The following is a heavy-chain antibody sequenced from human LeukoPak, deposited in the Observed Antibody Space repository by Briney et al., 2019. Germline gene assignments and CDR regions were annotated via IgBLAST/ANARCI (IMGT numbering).Heavy chain of an antibody. CDR1: GFTFSSYA. Sequence: GGSLRLSCAASGFTFSSYAMSWVRQAPGKGLEWVSAISGSGGSTYYADSVKGRFTISRDNSKNTLYLQMNSLRAEDTAVYYCAKSPPQSIVVVVAATPGLFDYWGQGTLVTVSS. D-gene: IGHD2-15*01. V-gene: IGHV3-23*01. CDR2: ISGSGGST. CDR3: AKSPPQSIVVVVAATPGLFDY. J-gene: IGHJ4*02.